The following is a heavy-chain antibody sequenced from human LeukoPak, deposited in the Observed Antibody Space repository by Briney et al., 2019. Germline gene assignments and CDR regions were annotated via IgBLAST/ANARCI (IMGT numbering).Heavy chain of an antibody. J-gene: IGHJ4*02. D-gene: IGHD3-22*01. V-gene: IGHV5-51*01. CDR2: IYPGDSDT. Sequence: GESLKISCKGSGYSFTSYWIGWVRPMPGKGLEWMGIIYPGDSDTRYSPSFQGQVTISAHKSISTAYLQWSSLKASDTAMYYCARGGEAYYDSSGYFSSYFDYWGQGTLVTVSS. CDR3: ARGGEAYYDSSGYFSSYFDY. CDR1: GYSFTSYW.